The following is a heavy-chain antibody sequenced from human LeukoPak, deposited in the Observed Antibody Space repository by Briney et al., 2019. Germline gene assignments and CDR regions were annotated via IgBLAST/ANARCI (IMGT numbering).Heavy chain of an antibody. CDR2: ISGSGGST. CDR3: AKDPGIAAAGPDYFDY. CDR1: GFTFSSYA. D-gene: IGHD6-13*01. Sequence: PGGSLRLSCAASGFTFSSYAMSWDRQAPGKGLEWVSAISGSGGSTYYADSVKGRFTISRDNSKNTLYLQMNSLRAEDTAVYYCAKDPGIAAAGPDYFDYWGQGTLVTVSS. J-gene: IGHJ4*02. V-gene: IGHV3-23*01.